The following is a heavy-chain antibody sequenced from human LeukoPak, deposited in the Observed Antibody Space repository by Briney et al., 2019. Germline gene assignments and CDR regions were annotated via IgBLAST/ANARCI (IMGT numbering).Heavy chain of an antibody. D-gene: IGHD3-22*01. J-gene: IGHJ4*02. CDR3: ARLVVVMGFDY. CDR2: ISSSSSYI. Sequence: GGSLRLSCAASGFTFSSYSMNWVRQAPGKGLEWVSSISSSSSYIYYADSAKGRFTISRDNAKNSLYLQMNSLRAEDTAVYYCARLVVVMGFDYWGQGTLVTVSS. V-gene: IGHV3-21*01. CDR1: GFTFSSYS.